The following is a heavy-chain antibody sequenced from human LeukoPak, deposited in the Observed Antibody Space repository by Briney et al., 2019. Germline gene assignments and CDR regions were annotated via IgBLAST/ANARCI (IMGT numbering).Heavy chain of an antibody. Sequence: GGSLRLSCAASGFSFSNLAMYWVRQAPGNGLEWVSFIRYDGSETQSAESVKGRFTTSRDNSKNTLYLQMTGLTVEDTAVYYCARDLETFGDFDLWGQGILVIVTS. D-gene: IGHD3-3*01. CDR3: ARDLETFGDFDL. V-gene: IGHV3-30*02. J-gene: IGHJ4*02. CDR1: GFSFSNLA. CDR2: IRYDGSET.